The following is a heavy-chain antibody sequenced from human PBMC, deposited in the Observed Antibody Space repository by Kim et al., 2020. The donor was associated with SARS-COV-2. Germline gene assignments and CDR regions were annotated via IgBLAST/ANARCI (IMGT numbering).Heavy chain of an antibody. V-gene: IGHV1-18*01. D-gene: IGHD3-10*01. CDR1: GYTFTSYG. CDR2: ISAYNGNT. CDR3: ASLEGNPGYYGSGSYYNPLLRHTSFDY. J-gene: IGHJ4*02. Sequence: ASVKVSCKASGYTFTSYGISWVRQAPGQGLEWMGWISAYNGNTNYAQKLQGRVTMTTDTSTSTAYMELRSLRSDDTAVYYCASLEGNPGYYGSGSYYNPLLRHTSFDYWGQGTLVTVSS.